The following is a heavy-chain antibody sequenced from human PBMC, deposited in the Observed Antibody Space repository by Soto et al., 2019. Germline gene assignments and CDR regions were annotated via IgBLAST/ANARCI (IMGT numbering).Heavy chain of an antibody. CDR2: IVVGSGNT. V-gene: IGHV1-58*01. CDR3: AAFSTPIGYYGMDV. CDR1: GFTFTSSA. Sequence: GASVKVSCKASGFTFTSSAVQWVRQARGQRLEWIGWIVVGSGNTNYAQKCQEGVTITRDMSTSTAYMELSSLRSEDTAVYYCAAFSTPIGYYGMDVWGQGXTVTV. D-gene: IGHD2-15*01. J-gene: IGHJ6*02.